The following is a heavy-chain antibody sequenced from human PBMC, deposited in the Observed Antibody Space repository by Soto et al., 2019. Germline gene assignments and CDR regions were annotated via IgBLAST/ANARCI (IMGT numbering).Heavy chain of an antibody. CDR1: GFTFTNYA. Sequence: EVQLLESGGGLVRPEGSLRLSCAASGFTFTNYAMGWVRQAPGKGLEWVSVVSSGGSTYYADSVTGRFTVSRDNSKNTLSLQMNSLRAEDTAVYYCAKRRGAGGHFDYWGQGALVTVSS. V-gene: IGHV3-23*01. CDR3: AKRRGAGGHFDY. J-gene: IGHJ4*02. CDR2: VSSGGST. D-gene: IGHD2-15*01.